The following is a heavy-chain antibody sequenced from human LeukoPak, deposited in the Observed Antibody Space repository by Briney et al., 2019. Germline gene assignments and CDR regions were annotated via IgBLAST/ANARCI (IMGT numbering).Heavy chain of an antibody. CDR1: GGSISSYY. CDR3: ARLPTVTFFDY. Sequence: SETLSLTCTVSGGSISSYYWGWIRQPPGKGLEWIGSIYYSGSTYYNPSLKSRVTISVDTSKDQFSLKLSSVTAADTAVYYCARLPTVTFFDYWGQGTLVTVSS. D-gene: IGHD4-17*01. CDR2: IYYSGST. J-gene: IGHJ4*02. V-gene: IGHV4-39*01.